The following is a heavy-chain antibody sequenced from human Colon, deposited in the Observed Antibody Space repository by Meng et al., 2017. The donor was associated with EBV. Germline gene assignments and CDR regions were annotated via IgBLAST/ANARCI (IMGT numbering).Heavy chain of an antibody. J-gene: IGHJ4*02. D-gene: IGHD1-26*01. CDR1: DYTFTNYG. Sequence: QVQLGQSRAGVKKPGALVKVSCKASDYTFTNYGITLVRQAPGQGLEWMGWISAYNGNTNYAQTLQDRVTMTTDTSTSTAYMELGSLRSDDTAVYYCARVEVGITSGDYWGQGTLVTVSS. CDR3: ARVEVGITSGDY. V-gene: IGHV1-18*01. CDR2: ISAYNGNT.